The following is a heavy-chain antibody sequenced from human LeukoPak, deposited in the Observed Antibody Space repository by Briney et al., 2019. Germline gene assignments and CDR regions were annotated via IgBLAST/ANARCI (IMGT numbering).Heavy chain of an antibody. CDR3: AKPTTKYYYDTGAYYDPFDR. V-gene: IGHV3-23*01. CDR1: GFTFSTFG. CDR2: IVGGGLSRT. D-gene: IGHD3-22*01. J-gene: IGHJ4*02. Sequence: GGSLRLSCAASGFTFSTFGMSWVRQAPGKGLEWVSRIVGGGLSRTYYADSVKGRFTISRDNSKNMLFLQMNSLRAEDTAVYYCAKPTTKYYYDTGAYYDPFDRWGQGTLVVVSS.